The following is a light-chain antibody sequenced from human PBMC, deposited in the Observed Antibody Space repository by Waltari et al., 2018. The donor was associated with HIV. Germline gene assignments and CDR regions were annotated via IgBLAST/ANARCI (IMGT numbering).Light chain of an antibody. CDR1: SGHSSYA. V-gene: IGLV4-69*01. J-gene: IGLJ3*02. Sequence: QLVLTQSPFASASLGASVKLTCTLSSGHSSYAIAWHQQQPEKAPRYLMRLNSDGTHTKGDGIPDRFSGSSSGAERYLVITSLQSEDEADYYCQTWGTGIHVVFGGGTKLTVL. CDR3: QTWGTGIHVV. CDR2: LNSDGTH.